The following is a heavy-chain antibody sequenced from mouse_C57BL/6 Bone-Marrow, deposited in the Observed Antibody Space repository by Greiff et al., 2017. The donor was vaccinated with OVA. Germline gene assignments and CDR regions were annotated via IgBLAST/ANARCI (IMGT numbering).Heavy chain of an antibody. CDR1: GYTFTGYW. CDR3: AKVGGGYAMDY. Sequence: VQLVESGAELMKPGPSVKLSCKATGYTFTGYWIEWVKQRPGHGLEWIGEILIGSGSNNYTEKFKGMGTFTADTSSNTAYMQLSSLTTEDSTIYYCAKVGGGYAMDYWGQGTSVTVSA. V-gene: IGHV1-9*01. CDR2: ILIGSGSN. J-gene: IGHJ4*01.